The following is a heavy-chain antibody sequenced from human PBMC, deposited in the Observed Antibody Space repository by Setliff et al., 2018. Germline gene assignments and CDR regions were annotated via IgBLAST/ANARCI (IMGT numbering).Heavy chain of an antibody. Sequence: ASVKVSCKASGYTFSTYGLHWVRQAPGQGPEWMGMIITNTGKTSYAQKFQGRVTMTTDTSTGTGYMELRSLRSDDTAVYFCARFGGGCSSSSCYASDLWGQGTMVTVSS. D-gene: IGHD2-2*01. CDR2: IITNTGKT. CDR1: GYTFSTYG. V-gene: IGHV1-18*01. CDR3: ARFGGGCSSSSCYASDL. J-gene: IGHJ3*01.